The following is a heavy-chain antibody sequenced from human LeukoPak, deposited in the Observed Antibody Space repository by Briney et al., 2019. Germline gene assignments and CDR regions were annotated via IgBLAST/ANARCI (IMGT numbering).Heavy chain of an antibody. CDR3: ARTRLLPYLQDAAFDI. CDR2: IYPGDSDT. D-gene: IGHD3-22*01. Sequence: GEPLKISGKASGYSFTSYWIGWVRQMPGKGLKWMGIIYPGDSDTRYSPSFQGQVTISADKSISTAYLQWSSLKASDTAMYYCARTRLLPYLQDAAFDIWGQGTMVTVSS. CDR1: GYSFTSYW. J-gene: IGHJ3*02. V-gene: IGHV5-51*01.